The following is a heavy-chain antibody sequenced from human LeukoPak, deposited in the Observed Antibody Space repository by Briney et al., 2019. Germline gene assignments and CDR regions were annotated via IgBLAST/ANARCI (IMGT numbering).Heavy chain of an antibody. Sequence: PSETLSLTCTVSGGSVSSTTYYWSRIRQPPGKGLEWIASINYSGSTYYNPSLKSRVTISVDTSENQFSLKLSSVTAADTAVYYCARYVAYGSGKYYFDYWGQGTLVTVSS. D-gene: IGHD3-10*01. J-gene: IGHJ4*02. CDR3: ARYVAYGSGKYYFDY. CDR2: INYSGST. CDR1: GGSVSSTTYY. V-gene: IGHV4-39*01.